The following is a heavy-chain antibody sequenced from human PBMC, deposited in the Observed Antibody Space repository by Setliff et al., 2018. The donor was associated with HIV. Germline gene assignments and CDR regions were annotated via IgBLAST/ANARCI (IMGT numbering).Heavy chain of an antibody. CDR1: GGSISSGSYY. D-gene: IGHD6-6*01. CDR3: ARVPSIAARPGGDY. CDR2: IYTSGSI. J-gene: IGHJ4*02. V-gene: IGHV4-61*02. Sequence: SETLSLTCTVSGGSISSGSYYWSWIRQPAGKGLEWIGRIYTSGSINYNPSLKSRVTISVDTSKNQFSLKLSSVTAADTAVYYCARVPSIAARPGGDYWGQGILVTVSS.